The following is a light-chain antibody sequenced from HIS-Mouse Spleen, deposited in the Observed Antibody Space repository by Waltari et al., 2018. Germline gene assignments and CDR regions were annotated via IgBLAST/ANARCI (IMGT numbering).Light chain of an antibody. V-gene: IGLV2-23*01. CDR3: CSYAGSSTS. Sequence: QSALTQPASVSGSPGQSITISCTGTSSDVGSYNLVSWYQQHPGKAPKLMIYEGSKRPSWVSNRFAGSKSGNTASLTISGLQAEDEADYYCCSYAGSSTSFGGGTKLTVL. CDR1: SSDVGSYNL. CDR2: EGS. J-gene: IGLJ2*01.